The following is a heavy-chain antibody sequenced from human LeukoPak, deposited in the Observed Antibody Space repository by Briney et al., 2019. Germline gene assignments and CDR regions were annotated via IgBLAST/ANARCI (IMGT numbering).Heavy chain of an antibody. CDR2: INPYNGNT. J-gene: IGHJ4*02. Sequence: ASVKVSCKASGYTFISYGFSWVRQAPGQGLEWMGWINPYNGNTNYAQNLQGRVTMTTDTSTSTAYMELRSLRSDDTAVYYCARRQGTTLNFDYWGQGTLVTVSS. CDR1: GYTFISYG. CDR3: ARRQGTTLNFDY. D-gene: IGHD1-1*01. V-gene: IGHV1-18*01.